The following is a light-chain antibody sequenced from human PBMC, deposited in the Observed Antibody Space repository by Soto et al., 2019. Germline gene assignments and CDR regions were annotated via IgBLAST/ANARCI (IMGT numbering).Light chain of an antibody. Sequence: IVMTQSPATLSVSPWERATLSCRASQSVSSNLAWYQQKPGQAPRLLLYGASTRATGIPARFSGSGSGTEFTLTISSLQSEDFAVYYGQQYNNWPPWTFGQGTKVDIK. V-gene: IGKV3-15*01. CDR2: GAS. CDR3: QQYNNWPPWT. J-gene: IGKJ1*01. CDR1: QSVSSN.